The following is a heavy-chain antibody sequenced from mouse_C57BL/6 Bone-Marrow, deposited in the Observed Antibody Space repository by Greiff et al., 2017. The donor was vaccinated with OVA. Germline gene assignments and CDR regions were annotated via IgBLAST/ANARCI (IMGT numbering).Heavy chain of an antibody. V-gene: IGHV1-55*01. D-gene: IGHD1-1*01. J-gene: IGHJ1*03. CDR2: IYPGSGST. CDR3: ARWGYGSSPYWYFDV. Sequence: QVQLQQPGAELVKPGASVKMSCKASGYTFTSYWITWVKQRPGQGLEWIGDIYPGSGSTNYNEKFKSKATLTVDTSSSTAYMQLSSLTSEDSAVYYCARWGYGSSPYWYFDVWGTGTTVTVSS. CDR1: GYTFTSYW.